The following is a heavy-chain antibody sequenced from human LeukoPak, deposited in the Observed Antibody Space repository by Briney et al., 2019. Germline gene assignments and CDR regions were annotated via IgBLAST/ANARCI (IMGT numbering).Heavy chain of an antibody. D-gene: IGHD3-22*01. CDR3: ARTNTDSSGYYTSYYFDY. CDR2: INPNSGGT. Sequence: ASVKVSCKASGYTFTGYYMHWVRQAPGQGLEWMGRINPNSGGTNYAQKFQGRVTMTRDTSISTAYMELSRLRSDDTAVYYCARTNTDSSGYYTSYYFDYWGQGTLVTVSS. J-gene: IGHJ4*02. V-gene: IGHV1-2*06. CDR1: GYTFTGYY.